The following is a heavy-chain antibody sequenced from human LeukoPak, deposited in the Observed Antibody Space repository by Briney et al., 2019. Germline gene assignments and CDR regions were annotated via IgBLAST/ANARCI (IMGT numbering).Heavy chain of an antibody. J-gene: IGHJ4*02. CDR3: ARESQYYYDSSRYKTLDY. Sequence: PGGSLRLSCAASGFTFSSYSMNWVRQAPGKGLEWVSYISSSSSTIYYADSVKGRFTISRDSAKNSLYLQMNSLRDEDTAVYYCARESQYYYDSSRYKTLDYWGQGTLVTVSS. CDR1: GFTFSSYS. CDR2: ISSSSSTI. D-gene: IGHD3-22*01. V-gene: IGHV3-48*02.